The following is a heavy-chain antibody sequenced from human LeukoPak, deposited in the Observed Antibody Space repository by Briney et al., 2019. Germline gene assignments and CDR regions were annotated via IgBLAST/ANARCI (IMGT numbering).Heavy chain of an antibody. J-gene: IGHJ4*02. V-gene: IGHV1-2*04. CDR1: GYTFTSYG. CDR2: INPNSGGT. D-gene: IGHD3-22*01. CDR3: ARVDSSGYYDQYYFDY. Sequence: ASVKVSCKASGYTFTSYGISWVRQAPGQGLEWMGWINPNSGGTNYAQKFQGWVTMTRDTSISTAYMELSRLRSDDTAVYYCARVDSSGYYDQYYFDYWGQGTLVTVSS.